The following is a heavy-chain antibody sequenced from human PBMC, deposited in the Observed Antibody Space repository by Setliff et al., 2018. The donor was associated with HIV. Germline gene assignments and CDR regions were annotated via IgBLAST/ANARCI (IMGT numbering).Heavy chain of an antibody. CDR1: GGSISDSH. CDR2: FYTNGNT. V-gene: IGHV4-4*07. CDR3: ANDRYTGSYYPDF. D-gene: IGHD1-26*01. J-gene: IGHJ4*01. Sequence: TLSLTCSVSGGSISDSHWSWIRQPAGKGLEWLGRFYTNGNTYYNPSLRSRVTVSVDTSKNRFTLKRTYMTAADTAIYYCANDRYTGSYYPDFWGRGTPVTVSS.